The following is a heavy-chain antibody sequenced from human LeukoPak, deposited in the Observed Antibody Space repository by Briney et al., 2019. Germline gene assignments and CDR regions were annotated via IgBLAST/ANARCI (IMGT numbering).Heavy chain of an antibody. Sequence: GSLRLSCAASGFTFSSYGMSWVRQAPGKGLEWIGRMSTSGRTTYNPSLKSRVTISVDTSKNEFSLKLRSVTAADTAVYYCARDEGYSSGWYFSNWGQGTLVTVSS. CDR3: ARDEGYSSGWYFSN. D-gene: IGHD6-19*01. J-gene: IGHJ4*02. CDR1: GFTFSSYG. V-gene: IGHV4-4*08. CDR2: MSTSGRT.